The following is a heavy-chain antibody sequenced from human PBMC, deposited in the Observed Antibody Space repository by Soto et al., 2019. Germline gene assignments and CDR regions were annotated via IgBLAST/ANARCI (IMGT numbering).Heavy chain of an antibody. CDR3: ARYPAAADY. CDR2: ISSSSSYI. Sequence: PGGSLGLCCADSGVTFSSYSMNWVRQAPGKGLEWVSSISSSSSYIYYADSVKGRFTIPRDNAKNSLYLQMNSLRAEDTAVYYCARYPAAADYWGQGTLVTVSS. D-gene: IGHD6-13*01. CDR1: GVTFSSYS. V-gene: IGHV3-21*01. J-gene: IGHJ4*02.